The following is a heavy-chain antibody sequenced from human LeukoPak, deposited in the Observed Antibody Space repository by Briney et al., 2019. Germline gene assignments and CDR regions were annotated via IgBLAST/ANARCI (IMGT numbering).Heavy chain of an antibody. CDR1: GYTFTGYY. D-gene: IGHD1-7*01. CDR2: INPNSGDT. CDR3: ARVGGYWSYVY. J-gene: IGHJ4*02. V-gene: IGHV1-2*02. Sequence: ASVKVSCKASGYTFTGYYMHWVRQAPGQGPEWMGWINPNSGDTNYAQKFQGRVTMTRDTSISTAYMELSRLRYDDTAVYFCARVGGYWSYVYWGQGTLVTVSS.